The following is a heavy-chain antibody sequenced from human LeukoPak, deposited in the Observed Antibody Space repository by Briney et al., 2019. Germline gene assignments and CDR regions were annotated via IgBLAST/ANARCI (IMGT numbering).Heavy chain of an antibody. CDR3: ARGGFLSEPVTYYYYYYMDV. CDR1: GGSISSNSYY. D-gene: IGHD1-14*01. V-gene: IGHV4-39*01. J-gene: IGHJ6*03. Sequence: SETLSLTCAVSGGSISSNSYYWGWIRQPPGKGLEWIGSIYYSGSTYYNPSLKSRVTISVDTSKNQFSLKLSSVTAADTAVYYCARGGFLSEPVTYYYYYYMDVWGKGTTVTVSS. CDR2: IYYSGST.